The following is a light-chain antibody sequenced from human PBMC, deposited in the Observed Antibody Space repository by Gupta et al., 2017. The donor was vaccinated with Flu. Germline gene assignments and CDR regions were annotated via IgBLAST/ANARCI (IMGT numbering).Light chain of an antibody. J-gene: IGLJ3*02. CDR3: AAWDDSLNGHWV. V-gene: IGLV1-44*01. CDR2: SDD. CDR1: SSNIGSND. Sequence: VTISCSGSSSNIGSNDVNWYQQLPGTAPKLLSFSDDQRPSGVPDRFSGSKSGTSASLAISGLQSEDEADYYCAAWDDSLNGHWVFGGGTKLT.